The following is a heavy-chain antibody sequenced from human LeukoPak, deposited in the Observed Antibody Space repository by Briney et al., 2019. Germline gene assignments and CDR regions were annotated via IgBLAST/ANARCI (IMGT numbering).Heavy chain of an antibody. CDR2: IYYSGST. J-gene: IGHJ4*02. CDR1: GGSISSSSYY. Sequence: SETLSLTCTVSGGSISSSSYYWGWIRQPPGKGLEWIGSIYYSGSTYCNPSLKSRVTISVDTSKNQFSLKLSSVTAADTAVYYCARVGTGNFDYWGQGTLVTVSS. CDR3: ARVGTGNFDY. D-gene: IGHD1-1*01. V-gene: IGHV4-39*07.